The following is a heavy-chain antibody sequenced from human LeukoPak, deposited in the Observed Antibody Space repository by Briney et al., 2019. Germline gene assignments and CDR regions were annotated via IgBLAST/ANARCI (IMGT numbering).Heavy chain of an antibody. V-gene: IGHV4-39*01. CDR1: GGSISSSSAY. CDR2: IYYSGST. J-gene: IGHJ4*02. D-gene: IGHD1-1*01. CDR3: ARLDATLGTWVDY. Sequence: PSETLSLTCTVSGGSISSSSAYWGWIRQPPGKGLEWIGNIYYSGSTYYNPSLKSRVTISVDTSKNQFSLQLSSVTAADTAVFYCARLDATLGTWVDYWGQGILVTASS.